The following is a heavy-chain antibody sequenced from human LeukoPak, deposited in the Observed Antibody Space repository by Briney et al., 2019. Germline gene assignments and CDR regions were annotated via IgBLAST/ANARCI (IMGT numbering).Heavy chain of an antibody. CDR3: ARSFGVVIPYFDY. V-gene: IGHV3-30-3*01. CDR1: GFTFSSYW. Sequence: GGSLRLSCAASGFTFSSYWMNWVRQAPGKGLEWVAVISYDGSNKYYADSVKGRFTISRDNSKNTLYLQMNSLRAEDTAVYYCARSFGVVIPYFDYWGQGTLVTVSS. J-gene: IGHJ4*02. D-gene: IGHD3-3*01. CDR2: ISYDGSNK.